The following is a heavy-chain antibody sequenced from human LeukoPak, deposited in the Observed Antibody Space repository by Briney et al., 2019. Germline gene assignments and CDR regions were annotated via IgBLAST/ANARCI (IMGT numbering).Heavy chain of an antibody. CDR1: GFTFSSYA. D-gene: IGHD2-8*02. CDR2: ISGSGGST. Sequence: GGSLRLSCAASGFTFSSYAMSWVRQAPGKGLEWVSAISGSGGSTYYVDSVKGRFTISRDNSKNTLYLQMNSLGAEDTAVYYCAKASTSTGGYHFDYWGQRTPVTVSS. J-gene: IGHJ4*02. V-gene: IGHV3-23*01. CDR3: AKASTSTGGYHFDY.